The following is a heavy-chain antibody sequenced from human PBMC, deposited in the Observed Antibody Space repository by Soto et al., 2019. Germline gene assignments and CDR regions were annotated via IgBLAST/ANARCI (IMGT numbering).Heavy chain of an antibody. CDR2: INHSGST. D-gene: IGHD3-22*01. J-gene: IGHJ5*02. Sequence: SETLSLTCAVYGGSFSGYYWSWIRQPPGKGLEWIGEINHSGSTNYNPSLKSRVTISVDTSKNQFSLKLSSVTAADTAVYYCARGGIVVVRESNWFDPWGQGTLVTVS. CDR1: GGSFSGYY. CDR3: ARGGIVVVRESNWFDP. V-gene: IGHV4-34*01.